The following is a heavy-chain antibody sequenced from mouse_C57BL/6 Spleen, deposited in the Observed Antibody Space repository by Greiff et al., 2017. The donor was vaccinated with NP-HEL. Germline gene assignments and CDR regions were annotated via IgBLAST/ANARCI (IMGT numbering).Heavy chain of an antibody. Sequence: VQLQQSGPDLVKPGASVKISCKASGYTFTDYYMNWVKQSHGKSLEWIGDINPNNGGTSYNQKFKGKATLTVDKSSSTAYMELRSLTSEDSAVYYCAREDYDYGAWFAYWGQGTLVTVSA. CDR2: INPNNGGT. CDR1: GYTFTDYY. J-gene: IGHJ3*01. CDR3: AREDYDYGAWFAY. D-gene: IGHD2-4*01. V-gene: IGHV1-26*01.